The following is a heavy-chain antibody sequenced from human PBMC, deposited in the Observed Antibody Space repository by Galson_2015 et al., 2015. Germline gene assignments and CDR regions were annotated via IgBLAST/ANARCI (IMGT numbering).Heavy chain of an antibody. CDR3: ARDGSYYDSSALLDY. CDR1: GFTFSSYA. V-gene: IGHV3-30-3*01. CDR2: ISYDGSNK. Sequence: SLRLSCAASGFTFSSYAMHWVRQAPGKGLEWVAVISYDGSNKYYADSVKGRFTISRDNSKNTLYLQMNSLRAEDTAVYYCARDGSYYDSSALLDYWGQGTLVTVSS. D-gene: IGHD3-22*01. J-gene: IGHJ4*02.